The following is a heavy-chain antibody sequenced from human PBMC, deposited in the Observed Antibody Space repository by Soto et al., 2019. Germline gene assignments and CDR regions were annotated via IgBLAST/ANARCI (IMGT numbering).Heavy chain of an antibody. D-gene: IGHD3-22*01. Sequence: QVQLVQSGAEVKKPGASVKVSCKASGYTFTSYGISWVRQAPGQGLEWMGWISTYNGNTNYAQKLQGRFTMTTDSSTSTAYMELRSLRSDDTAVYYCARVPDTGYYYDSSGYYYFDYWGQGTLVTVSS. CDR2: ISTYNGNT. CDR3: ARVPDTGYYYDSSGYYYFDY. J-gene: IGHJ4*02. CDR1: GYTFTSYG. V-gene: IGHV1-18*01.